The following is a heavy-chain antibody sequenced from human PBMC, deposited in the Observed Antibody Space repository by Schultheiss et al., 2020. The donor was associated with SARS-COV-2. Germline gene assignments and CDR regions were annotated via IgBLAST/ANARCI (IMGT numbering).Heavy chain of an antibody. CDR2: IYYSGST. V-gene: IGHV4-59*01. CDR3: AGDDSSGYYYSYGMDV. J-gene: IGHJ6*02. Sequence: GSLRLSCTVSGGSISSYYWSWIRQPPGKGLEWIGYIYYSGSTNYNPSLKSRVTISVDTSKNQFSLKLSSVTAADTAVYYCAGDDSSGYYYSYGMDVWGQGTTVTVSS. CDR1: GGSISSYY. D-gene: IGHD3-22*01.